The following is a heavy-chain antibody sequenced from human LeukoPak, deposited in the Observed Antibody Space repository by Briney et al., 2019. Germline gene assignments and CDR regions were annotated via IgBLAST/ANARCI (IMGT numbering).Heavy chain of an antibody. D-gene: IGHD6-19*01. CDR2: IYSGGST. CDR1: GFTVSSNY. V-gene: IGHV3-66*01. J-gene: IGHJ4*02. Sequence: GGSLRLSCAASGFTVSSNYMSWVRQAPGKGLEWVSVIYSGGSTYYADSVKGRFTISRDNSKNTLYLQMNSLRAEDTAVYYCASSGIAVAGTNYWGQGTLVTVSS. CDR3: ASSGIAVAGTNY.